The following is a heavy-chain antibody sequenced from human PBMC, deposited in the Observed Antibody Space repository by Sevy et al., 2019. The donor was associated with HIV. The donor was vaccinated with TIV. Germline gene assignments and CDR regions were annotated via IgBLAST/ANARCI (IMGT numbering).Heavy chain of an antibody. J-gene: IGHJ6*03. CDR1: GGSFSGYY. V-gene: IGHV4-34*01. CDR2: ITHSGST. CDR3: ARGPVYFYMDV. Sequence: SETLSLTCEVSGGSFSGYYWNWIRQPPGRGLEWIGEITHSGSTNYNPSLGSRVTISLETSKNLFSLKMTSVTAADTAVYFCARGPVYFYMDVWGKWTTVTVSS.